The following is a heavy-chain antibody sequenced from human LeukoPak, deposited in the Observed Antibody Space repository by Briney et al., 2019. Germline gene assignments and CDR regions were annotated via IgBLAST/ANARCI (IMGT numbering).Heavy chain of an antibody. CDR1: GGSISSYY. CDR2: IYYSGST. Sequence: SETLSLTCTVSGGSISSYYWSWIRQPPGKGLEWIGYIYYSGSTNYNPSLKSRVTISVDTSKNQFSLKLSSVTAADTAVYYCARALHRGGPYYYYGMDVWGQGTTVTVSS. D-gene: IGHD3-16*01. CDR3: ARALHRGGPYYYYGMDV. V-gene: IGHV4-59*01. J-gene: IGHJ6*02.